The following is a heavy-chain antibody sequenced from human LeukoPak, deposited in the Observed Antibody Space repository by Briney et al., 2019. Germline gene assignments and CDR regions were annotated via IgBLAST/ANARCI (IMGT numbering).Heavy chain of an antibody. V-gene: IGHV3-74*01. CDR1: GFTFSRYW. Sequence: GGSLRLSCAASGFTFSRYWIHWVRQAPGKGPVWVSVISTDGSSTRYADSVKGRFAISRDNVKNTLYLQMNSLRVEDTAVYYCTGPSFDASGMGFDPWGQGALVTVSS. CDR3: TGPSFDASGMGFDP. D-gene: IGHD3-10*01. J-gene: IGHJ5*02. CDR2: ISTDGSST.